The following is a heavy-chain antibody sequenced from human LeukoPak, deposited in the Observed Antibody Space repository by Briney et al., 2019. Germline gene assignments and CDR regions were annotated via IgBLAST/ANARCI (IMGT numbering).Heavy chain of an antibody. D-gene: IGHD2-15*01. Sequence: SVKVSCKASGGTFSSYAISWVRQAPGQGLEWMGRIIPILGIANYAQKFQGRVTITADESTSTAYMELSSLRSEDTAVYYCARGGAVEVAATLSGWFDPWGQGTLVTVSS. V-gene: IGHV1-69*04. J-gene: IGHJ5*02. CDR2: IIPILGIA. CDR1: GGTFSSYA. CDR3: ARGGAVEVAATLSGWFDP.